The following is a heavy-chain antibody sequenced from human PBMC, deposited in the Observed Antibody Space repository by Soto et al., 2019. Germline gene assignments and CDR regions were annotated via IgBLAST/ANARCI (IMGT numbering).Heavy chain of an antibody. Sequence: PSETLSLTCTVSGGSISSGGYYWSWIRQHPGKGLEWIGYIYYSGSTYYNPSLKSRVTISVDTSKNQFSLKLSSVTAADTAVYYCARDSWRGAYYFDYWGQGTLVTVSS. CDR3: ARDSWRGAYYFDY. V-gene: IGHV4-31*03. D-gene: IGHD3-10*01. J-gene: IGHJ4*02. CDR2: IYYSGST. CDR1: GGSISSGGYY.